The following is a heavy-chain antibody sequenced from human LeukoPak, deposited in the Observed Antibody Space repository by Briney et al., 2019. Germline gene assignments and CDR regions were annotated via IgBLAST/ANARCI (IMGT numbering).Heavy chain of an antibody. V-gene: IGHV4-39*07. D-gene: IGHD5-18*01. J-gene: IGHJ4*02. CDR1: GGSISSSSYY. CDR3: ARLYSYGFPTLDY. CDR2: IYYSGST. Sequence: PSETLSLTCTVSGGSISSSSYYWGWIRQPPGKGLEWIGSIYYSGSTYYNPSLKSRVTISVDTSKNQFSLKLSSVTAADTAVYYCARLYSYGFPTLDYWGQGTLVTVSS.